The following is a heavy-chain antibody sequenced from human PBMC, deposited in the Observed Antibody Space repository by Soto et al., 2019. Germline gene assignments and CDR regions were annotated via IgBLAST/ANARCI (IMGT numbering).Heavy chain of an antibody. J-gene: IGHJ4*02. D-gene: IGHD3-22*01. V-gene: IGHV4-59*01. CDR2: LYYGRSA. CDR3: ALRSMAVVPEY. CDR1: GDSISSYY. Sequence: QVQLQESGPGLVKPSETLSLTCAVSGDSISSYYCMWIRQPPGKGLESIGYLYYGRSANYNPSLKSRVALSVDTSTNQCPLTLSSMTAADTAVYYCALRSMAVVPEYWGQGTLVTVSS.